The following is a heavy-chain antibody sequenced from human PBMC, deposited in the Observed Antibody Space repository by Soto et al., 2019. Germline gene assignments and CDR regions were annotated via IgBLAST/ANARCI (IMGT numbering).Heavy chain of an antibody. V-gene: IGHV2-70*11. J-gene: IGHJ6*02. CDR1: GFSLSTSGMC. CDR3: ARTGYCISTSTSLGMDV. D-gene: IGHD2-2*01. CDR2: IDWDDDK. Sequence: ESGPTLVNHTQTLTLTCTFSGFSLSTSGMCVSWIRQPPGKALEWLARIDWDDDKYYSTSLKTRLTISKDTSKNQVVLTMTNMDPVDTATYYCARTGYCISTSTSLGMDVWGQGTTVTVSS.